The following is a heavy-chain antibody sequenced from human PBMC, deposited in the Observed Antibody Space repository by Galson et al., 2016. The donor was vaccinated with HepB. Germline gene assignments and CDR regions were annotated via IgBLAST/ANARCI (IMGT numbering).Heavy chain of an antibody. CDR1: GFSLNTRGV. J-gene: IGHJ4*02. D-gene: IGHD3-22*01. V-gene: IGHV4-4*02. CDR2: IYHTGST. CDR3: ARVGNYESSGYFDS. Sequence: LVKPTQTLTLTCSFSGFSLNTRGVGVVWIRQPPGKGLEWIGDIYHTGSTNYNPSLKSRVTISVDKSKNQFSLKLSSVTAADTAVYYCARVGNYESSGYFDSWGQGTLVTVSS.